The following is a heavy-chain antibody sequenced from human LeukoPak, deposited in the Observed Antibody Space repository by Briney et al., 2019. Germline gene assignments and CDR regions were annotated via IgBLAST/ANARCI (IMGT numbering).Heavy chain of an antibody. CDR1: GYTFTSYG. Sequence: GASVKVSCKASGYTFTSYGISWVRQAPGQGLEWMGWISAYNGNTNYAQKLQGRLTMTTDTTTSTAYMELRSLRSDDTAVYYCARRSSEVWFGEVFDYWGQGTLVTVSS. CDR3: ARRSSEVWFGEVFDY. V-gene: IGHV1-18*04. D-gene: IGHD3-10*01. CDR2: ISAYNGNT. J-gene: IGHJ4*02.